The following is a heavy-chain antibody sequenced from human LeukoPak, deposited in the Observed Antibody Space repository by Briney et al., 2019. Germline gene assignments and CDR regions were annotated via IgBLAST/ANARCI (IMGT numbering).Heavy chain of an antibody. V-gene: IGHV3-11*01. CDR2: INSRGSAM. CDR1: GFTFSGYF. CDR3: ARDLGGLRFLEGAFDI. Sequence: GGSLRLSCAASGFTFSGYFMTWIRQAPGKGLEWVSYINSRGSAMYYADSVKGRFTISRDNAKNSLYLQMNSLSAEDTAVYYCARDLGGLRFLEGAFDIWGQGTMVTVSS. D-gene: IGHD3-3*01. J-gene: IGHJ3*02.